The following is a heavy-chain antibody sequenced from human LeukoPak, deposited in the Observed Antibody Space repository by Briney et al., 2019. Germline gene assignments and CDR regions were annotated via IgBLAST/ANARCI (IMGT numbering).Heavy chain of an antibody. Sequence: PSETLSLTCTVSGGSINNYYWNWIRQPPGKGLEWIGHIHSSGSINYNPSLKSRVTMSVDTSKNAFSLRLSSVTAADTAVYYCASLKTYYYDSSGYPDAFDIWGQGTMVTVSS. V-gene: IGHV4-59*01. CDR2: IHSSGSI. CDR1: GGSINNYY. J-gene: IGHJ3*02. D-gene: IGHD3-22*01. CDR3: ASLKTYYYDSSGYPDAFDI.